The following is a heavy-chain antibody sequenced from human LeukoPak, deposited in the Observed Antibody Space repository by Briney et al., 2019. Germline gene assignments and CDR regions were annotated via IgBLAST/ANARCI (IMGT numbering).Heavy chain of an antibody. V-gene: IGHV4-38-2*01. CDR2: IYHGGSS. CDR3: PRAYCTTTSCYGRYSDY. D-gene: IGHD2-2*01. CDR1: GYSISIGYY. Sequence: SETLSLTCGVSGYSISIGYYWGWIRQPPGEGLVWIGTIYHGGSSYYNPSLKSRVTMSVDTSKNQFSLKLSSVTAADTAVYYCPRAYCTTTSCYGRYSDYWGQGTLVTVSS. J-gene: IGHJ4*02.